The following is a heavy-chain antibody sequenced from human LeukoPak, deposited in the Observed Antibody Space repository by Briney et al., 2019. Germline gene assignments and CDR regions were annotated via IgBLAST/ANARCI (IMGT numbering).Heavy chain of an antibody. CDR2: ISYDGIHK. CDR3: ARDPGYRGESGWFDP. Sequence: TGGSLRLSCAASGFTFSSYAMHWVRQAPGKGLEWVAIISYDGIHKYYADSVKGRFTISRDNSKNTLYLQMNSLRADDTAVYYCARDPGYRGESGWFDPWGQGTLVTVSS. D-gene: IGHD5-18*01. V-gene: IGHV3-30*04. J-gene: IGHJ5*02. CDR1: GFTFSSYA.